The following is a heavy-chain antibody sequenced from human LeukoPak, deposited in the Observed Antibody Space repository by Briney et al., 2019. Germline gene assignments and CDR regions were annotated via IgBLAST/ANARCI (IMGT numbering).Heavy chain of an antibody. V-gene: IGHV1-69*05. CDR2: IIPIFGTA. D-gene: IGHD5-12*01. CDR1: GGTFSSYA. CDR3: ARDAVATVGAFDI. J-gene: IGHJ3*02. Sequence: GSSVKVSCKASGGTFSSYAISWVRQAPGQGLELMGGIIPIFGTANYAQKFQGRVTITTDESTSTAYMELSSLRSEDTAVYYCARDAVATVGAFDIWGRGTMVTVSS.